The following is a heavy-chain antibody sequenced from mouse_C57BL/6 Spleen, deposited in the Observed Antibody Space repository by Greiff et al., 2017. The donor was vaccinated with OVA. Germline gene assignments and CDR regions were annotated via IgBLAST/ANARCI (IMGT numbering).Heavy chain of an antibody. Sequence: FQLQQSGPALVKPGASVKISCKASGYAFSSSWLNWVKPRPGKGLEGIGRLYPGDGDTNSTGKFKGKATLTSDKSSSTAYMQLSSLTSEDSAVYFCASDSSGYMFAYWGQGTLVTVSA. CDR2: LYPGDGDT. CDR3: ASDSSGYMFAY. V-gene: IGHV1-82*01. D-gene: IGHD3-2*02. J-gene: IGHJ3*01. CDR1: GYAFSSSW.